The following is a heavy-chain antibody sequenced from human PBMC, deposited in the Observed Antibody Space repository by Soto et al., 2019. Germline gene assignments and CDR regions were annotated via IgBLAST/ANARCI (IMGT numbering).Heavy chain of an antibody. CDR2: IYTSASI. V-gene: IGHV4-4*07. CDR1: GADINTYS. D-gene: IGHD6-19*01. Sequence: SETLSLTCSVSGADINTYSWTWIRQPAGKGLEWIGRIYTSASINYNPSLKGRVTLSVDTSTNQVSLRLASVTAADTAIYYCARDREAGYNFYYGMDVWGQGTKVTVSS. CDR3: ARDREAGYNFYYGMDV. J-gene: IGHJ6*02.